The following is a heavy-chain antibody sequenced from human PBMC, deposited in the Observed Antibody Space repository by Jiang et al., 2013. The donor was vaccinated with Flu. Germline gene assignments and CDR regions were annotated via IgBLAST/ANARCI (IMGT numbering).Heavy chain of an antibody. D-gene: IGHD3-3*01. Sequence: SLTCTVSGGSISSGGYYWSWIAXTRKGLEWIGTMYYSGSAYFKSSLKSRVTISVDTSKNQFSLKLSSVTAADTAVYYCARLNYDFWSAESYYYYGMDVWGQGTTVTVSS. V-gene: IGHV4-39*07. CDR3: ARLNYDFWSAESYYYYGMDV. J-gene: IGHJ6*02. CDR2: MYYSGSA. CDR1: GGSISSGGYY.